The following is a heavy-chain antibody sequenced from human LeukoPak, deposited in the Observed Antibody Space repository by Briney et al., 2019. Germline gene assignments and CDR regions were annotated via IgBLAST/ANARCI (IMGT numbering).Heavy chain of an antibody. D-gene: IGHD1-1*01. J-gene: IGHJ3*02. Sequence: PGRSLRLSCAASGFTFSSYGMHWVRQAPGKGLEWVAVIWYDGSNKYYADSVKGRFTISRDNSKNTLYLQMNSLRAEDTAVYYCARETTSIDASDIWGQGTMVTVSS. CDR2: IWYDGSNK. CDR1: GFTFSSYG. CDR3: ARETTSIDASDI. V-gene: IGHV3-33*01.